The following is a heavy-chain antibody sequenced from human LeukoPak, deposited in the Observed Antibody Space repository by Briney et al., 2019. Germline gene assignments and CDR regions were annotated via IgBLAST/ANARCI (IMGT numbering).Heavy chain of an antibody. V-gene: IGHV4-4*07. CDR1: GGSISSHY. J-gene: IGHJ5*02. CDR3: ASSPYIAVADYNWFDP. D-gene: IGHD6-19*01. CDR2: IYNSGST. Sequence: SETLSLTCTVSGGSISSHYWSWIRQPAGKGLEWIGRIYNSGSTNYNPSLKSRVTMSVDTSKNQFSLKLSSVTAADTAVYYCASSPYIAVADYNWFDPWGEGTLVTVSS.